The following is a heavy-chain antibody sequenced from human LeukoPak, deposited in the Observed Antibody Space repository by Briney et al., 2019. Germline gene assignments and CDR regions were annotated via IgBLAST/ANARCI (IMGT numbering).Heavy chain of an antibody. D-gene: IGHD6-13*01. V-gene: IGHV3-48*04. Sequence: GGSLRLSCAASGFTFSSYSMNWVRQAPGKGLEWVSYISSSSTIYYADSVKGRFTISRDNAKNSLYLQMNSLRAEDTAVYYCARATGYSSSWLDNWGQGTLVTVSS. CDR3: ARATGYSSSWLDN. CDR1: GFTFSSYS. CDR2: ISSSSTI. J-gene: IGHJ4*02.